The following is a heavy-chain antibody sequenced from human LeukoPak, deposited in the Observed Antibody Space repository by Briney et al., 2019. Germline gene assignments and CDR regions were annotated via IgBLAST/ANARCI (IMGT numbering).Heavy chain of an antibody. J-gene: IGHJ6*02. V-gene: IGHV4-4*02. CDR1: GGSISSSNW. Sequence: SETLSLTCAVSGGSISSSNWWSWVRQPPGKGLEWIEEIYHSGRTNYNPSLKSRVTISVDKSKNQFSLKLSSVTAADTAVYYRAGGPYYYDSSGYYIPYYGMDVWGQGTTVTVSS. D-gene: IGHD3-22*01. CDR2: IYHSGRT. CDR3: AGGPYYYDSSGYYIPYYGMDV.